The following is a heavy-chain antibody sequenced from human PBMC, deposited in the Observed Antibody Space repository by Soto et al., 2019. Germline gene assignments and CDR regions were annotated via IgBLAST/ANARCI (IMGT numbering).Heavy chain of an antibody. CDR1: GFTFSDHF. J-gene: IGHJ3*02. D-gene: IGHD2-8*02. CDR2: TRNKANSYTT. CDR3: ARERRSPDSILVVYAIDAFDI. Sequence: EVQLVESGGGLVQPGGSLRLSCAASGFTFSDHFMDWVRQAPGKGLEWVGRTRNKANSYTTEYAASVKGRFTISRDDSKNSLYLQMSSLETEDTAVYYCARERRSPDSILVVYAIDAFDIWGQGTMVTVSS. V-gene: IGHV3-72*01.